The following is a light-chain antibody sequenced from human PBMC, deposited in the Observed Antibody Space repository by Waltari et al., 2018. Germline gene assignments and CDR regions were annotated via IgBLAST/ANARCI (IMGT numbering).Light chain of an antibody. V-gene: IGKV3-15*01. CDR2: RVS. J-gene: IGKJ2*01. Sequence: EILMTQSPVALSVSSGERATLPCRASQNVRDNLAWYQQRPGQAPALLIYRVSIRAPGVPDRFSGGGSATQFTLTINSLQSSDSAVYYCQQYMNWPPGYTFGQGTKVEIK. CDR1: QNVRDN. CDR3: QQYMNWPPGYT.